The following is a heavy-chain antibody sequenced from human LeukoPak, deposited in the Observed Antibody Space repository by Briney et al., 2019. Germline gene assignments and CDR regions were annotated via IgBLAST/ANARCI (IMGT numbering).Heavy chain of an antibody. J-gene: IGHJ5*02. CDR1: GGSISSGGYS. CDR2: IYHSGST. Sequence: TLSLTCAVSGGSISSGGYSWSWIRQPPGKGLEWIGYIYHSGSTYYNPSLKSRVTLAVYRSKNQFSLKLSSVTAADTAVYYCARTYYYGSGTPNWFDPWGQGTLVTVSS. CDR3: ARTYYYGSGTPNWFDP. D-gene: IGHD3-10*01. V-gene: IGHV4-30-2*01.